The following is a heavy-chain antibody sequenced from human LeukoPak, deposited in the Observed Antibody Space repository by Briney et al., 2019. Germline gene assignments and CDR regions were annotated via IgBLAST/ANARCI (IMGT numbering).Heavy chain of an antibody. Sequence: SETLSLTCTVSGGSISSSRYYWGWIRQPPGKGLEWIGSIYYTGSTYYNPSLKSRVTISVDTSKNQFSLKLSSVTAADTAVYYCARTLDDGTLDYWGQGTLVTVSS. CDR1: GGSISSSRYY. CDR3: ARTLDDGTLDY. CDR2: IYYTGST. V-gene: IGHV4-39*01. J-gene: IGHJ4*02. D-gene: IGHD1-1*01.